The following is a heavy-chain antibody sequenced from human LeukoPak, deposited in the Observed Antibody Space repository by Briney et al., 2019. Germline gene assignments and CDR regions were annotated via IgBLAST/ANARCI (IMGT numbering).Heavy chain of an antibody. CDR3: ARDNSVGDNAWWFDP. Sequence: ASVKVSCKASGYTFTTYAMNWVRQAPGQGLEWMGLINPTGGSTGYAQKFQGRVTMTRDMPTSTDYMELSSLRSEDTAIYYCARDNSVGDNAWWFDPWGQGTLVTVSS. V-gene: IGHV1-46*01. CDR1: GYTFTTYA. J-gene: IGHJ5*02. CDR2: INPTGGST. D-gene: IGHD1-26*01.